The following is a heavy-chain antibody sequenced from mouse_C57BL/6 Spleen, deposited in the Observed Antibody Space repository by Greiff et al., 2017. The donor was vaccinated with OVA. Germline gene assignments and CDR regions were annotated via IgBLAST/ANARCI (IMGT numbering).Heavy chain of an antibody. CDR3: ARGGLGDY. D-gene: IGHD4-1*01. V-gene: IGHV1-69*01. CDR2: IDPSDSYT. J-gene: IGHJ2*01. CDR1: GYTFTSYW. Sequence: QLQQPGAELVMPGASVKLSCKASGYTFTSYWMHWVKQRPGQGLEWIGEIDPSDSYTNYNQKFKGKSTLTVDKSSSTAYMQLSSLTSEDSAVYYCARGGLGDYWGQGTTLTVSS.